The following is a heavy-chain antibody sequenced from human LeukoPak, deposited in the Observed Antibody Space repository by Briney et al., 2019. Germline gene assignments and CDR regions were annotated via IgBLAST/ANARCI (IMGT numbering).Heavy chain of an antibody. D-gene: IGHD3-10*01. J-gene: IGHJ4*02. CDR2: TYYRSKWYS. Sequence: SRTLSLTCVISGDSVSSNSAAWNWIRQSPSRGLEWLGRTYYRSKWYSYSAVSVKSRIIINPDTSKNQFSLQLNSVTPEDTAVYYCARGPGALIHWGQGILVTVSS. CDR3: ARGPGALIH. V-gene: IGHV6-1*01. CDR1: GDSVSSNSAA.